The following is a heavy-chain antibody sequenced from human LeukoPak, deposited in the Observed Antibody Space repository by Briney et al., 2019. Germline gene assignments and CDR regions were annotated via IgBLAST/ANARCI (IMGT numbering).Heavy chain of an antibody. CDR1: GGSISNYY. CDR2: IYYSGTT. V-gene: IGHV4-59*01. J-gene: IGHJ4*02. Sequence: ASETLSLTCTVSGGSISNYYWSWIRQPPGKGLEWIGYIYYSGTTNYNPSLKSRVTISVDTSKNQFSLKLSSVTAADTAVYYCARGVYIAAAQYGYWGQGTLVTVSS. D-gene: IGHD6-13*01. CDR3: ARGVYIAAAQYGY.